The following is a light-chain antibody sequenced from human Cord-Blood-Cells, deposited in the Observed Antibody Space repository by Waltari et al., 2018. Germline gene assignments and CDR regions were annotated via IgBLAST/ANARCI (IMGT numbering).Light chain of an antibody. CDR3: QQRSNWPPLYT. CDR2: DAS. J-gene: IGKJ2*01. Sequence: EIVLTQSLATLSLSPGERATLSCRASQSVSSYLALYQQKPGQAPRLLIYDASNRATGIPARFSGSGSGTDFTLTISSLEPEDFAVYYCQQRSNWPPLYTFGQGTKLEIK. CDR1: QSVSSY. V-gene: IGKV3-11*01.